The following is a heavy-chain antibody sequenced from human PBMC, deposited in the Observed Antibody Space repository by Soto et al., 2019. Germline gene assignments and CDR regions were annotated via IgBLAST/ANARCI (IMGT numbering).Heavy chain of an antibody. J-gene: IGHJ4*02. CDR2: IYHSGST. D-gene: IGHD6-6*01. CDR1: GGSISSKHW. V-gene: IGHV4-4*02. CDR3: ARSQEHSSSTDY. Sequence: QVQLQESGPGLVKPSGTLSLTCAVSGGSISSKHWWSWVRQPPGKGLEWIGVIYHSGSTTYNPSLKSRVTISVDKSKSQFSLKLSSVTGADTAVYYCARSQEHSSSTDYWGQGTLVTVSS.